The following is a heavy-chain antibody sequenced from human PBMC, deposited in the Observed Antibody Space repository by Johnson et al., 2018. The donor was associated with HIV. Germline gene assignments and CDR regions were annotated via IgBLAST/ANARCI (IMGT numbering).Heavy chain of an antibody. J-gene: IGHJ3*02. Sequence: VQLVESGGGVVRPGGSLRLSCAASGFTFDDYGMSWVRQAPGKGLAWVSGINWNGGSTGYADSVQGRFTISSDNAQHSLYLQMTSLRAEETALYYCARGPYCSSSGCYGSGTYSSAFDIWGQGTMVTVSS. V-gene: IGHV3-20*04. D-gene: IGHD2-2*01. CDR1: GFTFDDYG. CDR3: ARGPYCSSSGCYGSGTYSSAFDI. CDR2: INWNGGST.